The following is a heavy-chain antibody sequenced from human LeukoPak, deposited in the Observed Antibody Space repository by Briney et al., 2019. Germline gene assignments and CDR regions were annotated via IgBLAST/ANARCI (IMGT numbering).Heavy chain of an antibody. J-gene: IGHJ4*02. D-gene: IGHD2-15*01. CDR2: IYYSGST. Sequence: PSETLSLTCTVSGGSISSYYWSWIRQPPGKGLEWIGYIYYSGSTNYNPSLKSRVTISVDTSKNQFSQKLSSVTAADTAVYYCARGSNCSGGSCFNWYYFDYWGQGTLVTVSS. CDR1: GGSISSYY. CDR3: ARGSNCSGGSCFNWYYFDY. V-gene: IGHV4-59*01.